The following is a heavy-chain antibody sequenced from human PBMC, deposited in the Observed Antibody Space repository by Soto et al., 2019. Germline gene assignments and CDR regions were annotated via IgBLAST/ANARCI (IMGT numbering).Heavy chain of an antibody. CDR2: IYNTGST. CDR3: ARDPGGTAASGNGFDH. V-gene: IGHV3-23*03. J-gene: IGHJ5*02. CDR1: GSTFSSDA. D-gene: IGHD6-13*01. Sequence: GGSLRLSCAASGSTFSSDAMSWVRQAPGKGLEWVSVIYNTGSTYYADSVKGRFTISRDNSKNTMYLQMSSLRGEDTAVYYCARDPGGTAASGNGFDHWGQGTLVTVSS.